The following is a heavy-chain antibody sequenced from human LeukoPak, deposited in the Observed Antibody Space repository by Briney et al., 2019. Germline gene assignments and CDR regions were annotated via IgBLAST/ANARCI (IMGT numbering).Heavy chain of an antibody. D-gene: IGHD3-9*01. CDR3: ARHSDWRFDY. J-gene: IGHJ4*02. CDR1: GYSFTSYW. V-gene: IGHV5-51*01. Sequence: GESLKISCKGSGYSFTSYWIAWVRQMPGKGLEWMGIIYPADSDTRYSPSFQGQVTISGDKSISTAYLQWSSLKASDTAMYYCARHSDWRFDYWGQGTLVTVSS. CDR2: IYPADSDT.